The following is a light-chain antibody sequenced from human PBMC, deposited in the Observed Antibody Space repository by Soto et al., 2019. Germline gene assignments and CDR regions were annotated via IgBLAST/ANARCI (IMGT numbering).Light chain of an antibody. CDR3: QVVDCSVN. V-gene: IGKV3-20*01. Sequence: EIVLTQSPDTLSLSPGERATLSCRASQSIDSRWLAWNQQKPGQAPRLLIYTTSSRATGIPDRFSGSGSGNDFTLTNRRLEPEGFAVYYFQVVDCSVNFGGGTKVEMK. J-gene: IGKJ4*01. CDR1: QSIDSRW. CDR2: TTS.